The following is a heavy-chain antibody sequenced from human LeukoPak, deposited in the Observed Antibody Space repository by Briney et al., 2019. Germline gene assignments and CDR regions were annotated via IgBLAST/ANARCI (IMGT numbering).Heavy chain of an antibody. CDR3: ARGAQRHYYDSSGYYGDY. CDR1: GGSISSYY. CDR2: IYTSGST. D-gene: IGHD3-22*01. J-gene: IGHJ4*02. V-gene: IGHV4-4*07. Sequence: PSETLSLTCTVSGGSISSYYWSWIRQPAGKGLEWIGRIYTSGSTNYNPSLKSRVTMSVDTSKNQFSLKLSSVTAADTAVYYCARGAQRHYYDSSGYYGDYWGQGTLVTVSS.